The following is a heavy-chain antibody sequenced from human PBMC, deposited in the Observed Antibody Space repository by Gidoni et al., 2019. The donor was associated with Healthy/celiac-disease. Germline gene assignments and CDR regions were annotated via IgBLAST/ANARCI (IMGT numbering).Heavy chain of an antibody. Sequence: EVQLVESGGGLVKPGGSLSLSCAASGFTFSSYSMNWVRQAPGKGLEWVSSISSSSSYIYYADSVKGRFTISRDNAKNSLYLQMNSLRAEDTAVYYCARGYCSGGSCYRWFDPWGQGTLVTVSS. J-gene: IGHJ5*02. D-gene: IGHD2-15*01. V-gene: IGHV3-21*01. CDR2: ISSSSSYI. CDR3: ARGYCSGGSCYRWFDP. CDR1: GFTFSSYS.